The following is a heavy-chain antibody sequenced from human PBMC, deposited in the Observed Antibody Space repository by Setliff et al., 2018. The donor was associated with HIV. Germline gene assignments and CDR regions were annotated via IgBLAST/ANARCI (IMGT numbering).Heavy chain of an antibody. CDR3: ASPHGYCPDGSCSLVGAFDF. CDR1: GGTFNTYA. CDR2: IIPIFNIA. D-gene: IGHD2-8*01. J-gene: IGHJ3*01. V-gene: IGHV1-69*13. Sequence: ASVKVSCKASGGTFNTYAMNWVWQAPGQGLEWMGHIIPIFNIANYAQKFQDRITITADESTSTAYMELSSLRSEDTAVYYCASPHGYCPDGSCSLVGAFDFWGQGTMVTVSS.